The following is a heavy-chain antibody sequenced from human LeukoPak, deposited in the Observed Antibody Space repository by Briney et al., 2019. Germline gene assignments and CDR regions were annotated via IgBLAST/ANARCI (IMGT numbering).Heavy chain of an antibody. CDR1: GFTFSSYA. J-gene: IGHJ5*02. V-gene: IGHV3-23*01. D-gene: IGHD2-2*02. CDR3: AKLRFNQLIYNNWFDP. CDR2: ISGSGGST. Sequence: GGSLRLSCAASGFTFSSYAMSWVRQAPGKGLEWVSAISGSGGSTYYADSVKGRFTISRDNSKNTLYLQMNSLRAEDTAVYYCAKLRFNQLIYNNWFDPWGQGTLVTVSS.